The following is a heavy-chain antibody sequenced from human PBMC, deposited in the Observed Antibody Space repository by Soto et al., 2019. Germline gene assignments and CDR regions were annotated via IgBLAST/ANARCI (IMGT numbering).Heavy chain of an antibody. Sequence: SETLSLTCAVYGGSFSGYYWSWIRQPPGKGLEWIGEINHSGSTNYNPSLKSRVTISVDTSKNQFSLKLSSVTAADTAVYYCARGMTIFGVVLADYYGMDVWGQGTTVTVSS. CDR3: ARGMTIFGVVLADYYGMDV. CDR1: GGSFSGYY. V-gene: IGHV4-34*01. D-gene: IGHD3-3*01. CDR2: INHSGST. J-gene: IGHJ6*02.